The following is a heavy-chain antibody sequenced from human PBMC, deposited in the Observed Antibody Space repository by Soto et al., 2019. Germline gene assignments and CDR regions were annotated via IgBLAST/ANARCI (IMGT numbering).Heavy chain of an antibody. Sequence: SQTLSLTCAISGDSVSSNSAAWNWIRQSPSRGLEWLGRTYYRSKWYNDYAVSVKSRITINPDTSKKQYSLQLNSVTPDDTAVYYCAREGEWELHNWFDPWGQGTLVTVSS. V-gene: IGHV6-1*01. J-gene: IGHJ5*02. D-gene: IGHD1-26*01. CDR2: TYYRSKWYN. CDR3: AREGEWELHNWFDP. CDR1: GDSVSSNSAA.